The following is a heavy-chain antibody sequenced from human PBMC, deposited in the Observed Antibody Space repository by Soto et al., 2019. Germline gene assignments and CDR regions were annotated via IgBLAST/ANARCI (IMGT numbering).Heavy chain of an antibody. Sequence: SVKVSCKASGGTFSSYAISWVRQAPGQGLEWMGGIIPIFGTANYAQKFQGRVTITADESTSTAYMELSSLRSEDTAVYYCARGDCSGGSCNTRAFDIWGQRTMVTVSS. CDR2: IIPIFGTA. CDR3: ARGDCSGGSCNTRAFDI. CDR1: GGTFSSYA. D-gene: IGHD2-15*01. J-gene: IGHJ3*02. V-gene: IGHV1-69*13.